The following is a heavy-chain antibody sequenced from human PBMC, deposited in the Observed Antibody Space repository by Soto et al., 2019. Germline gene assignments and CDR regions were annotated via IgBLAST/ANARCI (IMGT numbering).Heavy chain of an antibody. D-gene: IGHD2-8*01. J-gene: IGHJ4*02. CDR1: GYTFTSYG. CDR3: ARDHPRMVYATNFDY. V-gene: IGHV1-18*01. Sequence: QVQLVQSGAEVKKPGASVKVSCKASGYTFTSYGISWVRQAPGQGIEWMGWISAYNGNTNYAQKLQGRITMTTDTATSTAYMELRSLRSDDTAVYYCARDHPRMVYATNFDYWGQGTLVTVSS. CDR2: ISAYNGNT.